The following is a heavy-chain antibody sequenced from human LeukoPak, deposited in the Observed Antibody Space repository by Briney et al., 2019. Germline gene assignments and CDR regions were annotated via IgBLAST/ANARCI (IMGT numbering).Heavy chain of an antibody. CDR2: IAYDGSRA. CDR3: TRYNNDHFDY. Sequence: GGSLRLSCAGSGFTFGGYGMHWFRQTPGKGLEWVAVIAYDGSRAFYADSVRGRFTISRDNSKNTMSVQMDDLRAEDTAVYYCTRYNNDHFDYWGQGTLVTVSS. J-gene: IGHJ4*02. V-gene: IGHV3-33*01. D-gene: IGHD1-14*01. CDR1: GFTFGGYG.